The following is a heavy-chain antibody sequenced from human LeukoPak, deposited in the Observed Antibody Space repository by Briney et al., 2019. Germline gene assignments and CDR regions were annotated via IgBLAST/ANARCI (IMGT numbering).Heavy chain of an antibody. CDR2: INPNSGGT. Sequence: ASVKVSCKACGYTFTGYYMHWVRQAPGQGLEWMGRINPNSGGTNYAQKFQGRVTMTRDASISTAYMELSRLRSDDTAVYYCARDGAPYYYDSSGYYYSDYWGQGTLVTVSS. J-gene: IGHJ4*02. D-gene: IGHD3-22*01. CDR1: GYTFTGYY. CDR3: ARDGAPYYYDSSGYYYSDY. V-gene: IGHV1-2*06.